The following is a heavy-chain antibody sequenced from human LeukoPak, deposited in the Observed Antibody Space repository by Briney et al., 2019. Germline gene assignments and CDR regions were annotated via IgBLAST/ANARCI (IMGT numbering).Heavy chain of an antibody. Sequence: GGSLRLSCAASGFTFSSYAMSWVRQAPGKGLEWLSAISGSGGSTYYADSVKGRFTISRDNSKNTLYLQMNSLRAEDTAVYYCAKAPRQQPNNWFDPWGQGTLVTVSS. D-gene: IGHD6-13*01. J-gene: IGHJ5*02. V-gene: IGHV3-23*01. CDR3: AKAPRQQPNNWFDP. CDR1: GFTFSSYA. CDR2: ISGSGGST.